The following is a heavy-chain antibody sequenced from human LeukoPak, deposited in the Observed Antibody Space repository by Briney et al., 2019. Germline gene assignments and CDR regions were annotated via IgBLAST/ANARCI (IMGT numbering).Heavy chain of an antibody. CDR2: INPNSGST. D-gene: IGHD2-2*01. V-gene: IGHV1-2*02. CDR3: ARERGLIVVVPAARRWFDP. J-gene: IGHJ5*02. CDR1: GYTFTGYY. Sequence: ASVKVSCKASGYTFTGYYMHWVRQAPGQGLEWMGWINPNSGSTNYAQKFQGRVTMTRDTSISTAYMELSRLRSDDTAVYYCARERGLIVVVPAARRWFDPWGQGTLVTVSS.